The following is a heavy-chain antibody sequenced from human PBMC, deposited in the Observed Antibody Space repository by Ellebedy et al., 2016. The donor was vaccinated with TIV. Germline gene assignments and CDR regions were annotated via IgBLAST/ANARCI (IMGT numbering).Heavy chain of an antibody. D-gene: IGHD2-15*01. V-gene: IGHV3-74*01. CDR3: ARISRYCSGNSCSVFDI. CDR1: GFTFSTYW. Sequence: PGGSLRLSCAASGFTFSTYWMHWVRQAPGKGLVWVSRLNSDGSSTNYADSVKGRFTISRDNAKNTLYLQMNSLRAEDTAVYYCARISRYCSGNSCSVFDIWGQGTMVTVSS. CDR2: LNSDGSST. J-gene: IGHJ3*02.